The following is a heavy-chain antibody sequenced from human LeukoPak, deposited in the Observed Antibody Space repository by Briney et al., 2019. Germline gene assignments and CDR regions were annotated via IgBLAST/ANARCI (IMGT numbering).Heavy chain of an antibody. D-gene: IGHD6-13*01. J-gene: IGHJ5*02. CDR1: GLTFSSYP. CDR2: ISRDGSNE. CDR3: AAATTSSTYSSSQA. V-gene: IGHV3-30*04. Sequence: QPGGSLRLSCAASGLTFSSYPMHWVRQAPGKGLEWVAVISRDGSNEYCADSVKGRFTISRDNSKNTLDLQMNSLRAEDTAVYYCAAATTSSTYSSSQAWGQGTLVTVSS.